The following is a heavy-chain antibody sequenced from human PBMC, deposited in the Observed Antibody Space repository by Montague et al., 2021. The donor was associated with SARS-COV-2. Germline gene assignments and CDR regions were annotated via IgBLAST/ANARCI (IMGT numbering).Heavy chain of an antibody. CDR1: GDSINSSSYY. CDR2: VYYSGST. Sequence: SETLSLTCTVSGDSINSSSYYWAWIRQPPGKGLEWIGSVYYSGSTYYSPSFKSRFTVSIATSKSQFFLRVNSVTAADTATYYCARHREYYWGSYGPFDPWGQGTLVTVSS. D-gene: IGHD3-16*01. V-gene: IGHV4-39*01. CDR3: ARHREYYWGSYGPFDP. J-gene: IGHJ5*02.